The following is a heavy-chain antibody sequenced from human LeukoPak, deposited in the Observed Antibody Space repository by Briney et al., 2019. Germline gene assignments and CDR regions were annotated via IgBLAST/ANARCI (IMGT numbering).Heavy chain of an antibody. Sequence: GGSLRLSCAASGFTFGSYGMHWVRQAPGKGLEWVAVISYDGSNKYYADSVKGRFTISRDNSKNTLYLQMNSLRAEDTAVYYCAKQSSGWYLVRYWGQGTLVTVSS. CDR3: AKQSSGWYLVRY. CDR2: ISYDGSNK. V-gene: IGHV3-30*18. D-gene: IGHD6-19*01. J-gene: IGHJ4*02. CDR1: GFTFGSYG.